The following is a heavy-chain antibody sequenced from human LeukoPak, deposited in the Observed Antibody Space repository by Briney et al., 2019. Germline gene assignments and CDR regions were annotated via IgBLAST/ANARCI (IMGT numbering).Heavy chain of an antibody. CDR2: IHYSGST. CDR1: GGSIRSSSHY. J-gene: IGHJ6*03. CDR3: AREVRYYYMDV. V-gene: IGHV4-39*02. Sequence: SETLSLTCTVSGGSIRSSSHYWGWIRQPPGKGLEWIATIHYSGSTYYNASLKSRVTISVDTSKNQFSLKLSSVTAADTAVYYCAREVRYYYMDVWGKGTTVTISS.